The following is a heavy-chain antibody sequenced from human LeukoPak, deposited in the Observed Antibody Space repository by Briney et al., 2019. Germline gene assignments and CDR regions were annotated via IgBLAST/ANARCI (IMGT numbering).Heavy chain of an antibody. CDR1: GGSISSSSYY. CDR2: IYYSGST. Sequence: PSETLSLTCTVSGGSISSSSYYWGWIRQPPGKGLEWIGSIYYSGSTYYNPSLKSRVTISVDTSKNQFSLKLSFVTAADTAVYYCARHFYDSSGYSKKPHAFDIWGQGTMVTVSS. D-gene: IGHD3-22*01. CDR3: ARHFYDSSGYSKKPHAFDI. V-gene: IGHV4-39*01. J-gene: IGHJ3*02.